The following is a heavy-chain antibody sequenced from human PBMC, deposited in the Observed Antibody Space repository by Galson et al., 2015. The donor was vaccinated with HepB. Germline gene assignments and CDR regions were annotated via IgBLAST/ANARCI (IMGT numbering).Heavy chain of an antibody. CDR3: AKDRYGSGPYHFDY. D-gene: IGHD3-10*01. CDR1: GFTFDDYA. CDR2: ISWNSGSI. Sequence: SLRLSCAASGFTFDDYAMHWVRQAPGKGLEWVSGISWNSGSIGYADSVKGRFTISRDNAKNSLYLQMNSLRAEDTALYYCAKDRYGSGPYHFDYWGQGTLVTVSS. V-gene: IGHV3-9*01. J-gene: IGHJ4*02.